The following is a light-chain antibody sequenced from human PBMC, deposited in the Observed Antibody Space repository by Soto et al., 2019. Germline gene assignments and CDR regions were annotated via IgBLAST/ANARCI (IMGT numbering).Light chain of an antibody. J-gene: IGKJ1*01. V-gene: IGKV3-15*01. Sequence: EKVMTQSPATLSMSPGERATLSCRASQSVCSFLAWYQHKPGKAPRLLIYGASTMATGIPARFSGSGSGTDFTLTIGSLQSEDFAAYYCQQYSTSPSWTFGQGTKVEVK. CDR1: QSVCSF. CDR2: GAS. CDR3: QQYSTSPSWT.